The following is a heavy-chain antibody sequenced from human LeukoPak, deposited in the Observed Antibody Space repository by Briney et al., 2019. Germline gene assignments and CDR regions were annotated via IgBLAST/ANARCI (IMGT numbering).Heavy chain of an antibody. V-gene: IGHV3-23*01. Sequence: GGSLRLSCAASGFTFSSYGMSWVRQAPGKGLEWVSAISGSGGSTYYADSVKGRFTISRDNSKNTLYLQMNSLRAEDTAVYYCAKDRGASRKIVVVAATPGSVDQDYWGQGTLVTVSS. CDR3: AKDRGASRKIVVVAATPGSVDQDY. D-gene: IGHD2-15*01. J-gene: IGHJ4*02. CDR1: GFTFSSYG. CDR2: ISGSGGST.